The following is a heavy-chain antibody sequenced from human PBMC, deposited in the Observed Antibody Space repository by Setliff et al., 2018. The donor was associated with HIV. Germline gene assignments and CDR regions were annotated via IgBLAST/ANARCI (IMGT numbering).Heavy chain of an antibody. D-gene: IGHD6-13*01. CDR2: IYPDDSNI. Sequence: GESLKISCKALDYTFSTYWIGWVRQMPGEGLEWMGVIYPDDSNIRYSPSFQSQVTIPADKSIATAYLEIHNLKASDTATYYCARRDGRSMNAFQIWGPGTKVTVSS. J-gene: IGHJ3*01. CDR1: DYTFSTYW. V-gene: IGHV5-51*01. CDR3: ARRDGRSMNAFQI.